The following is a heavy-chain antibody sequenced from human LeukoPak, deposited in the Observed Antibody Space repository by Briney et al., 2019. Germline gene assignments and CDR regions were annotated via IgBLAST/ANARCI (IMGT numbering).Heavy chain of an antibody. Sequence: GGSLRLSCAASGFTFISYWMHWVRQAPGRGLVWVSRINGYGSSTDFADSVKGRFTISRDNAKNTLYLQMNSLRAEDTAVYYCARDAPGNTALDYWGQGTLVTVSS. CDR1: GFTFISYW. CDR3: ARDAPGNTALDY. J-gene: IGHJ4*02. D-gene: IGHD5-18*01. CDR2: INGYGSST. V-gene: IGHV3-74*01.